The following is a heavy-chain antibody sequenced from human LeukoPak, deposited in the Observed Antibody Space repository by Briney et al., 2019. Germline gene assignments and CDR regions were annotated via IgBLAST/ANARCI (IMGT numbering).Heavy chain of an antibody. CDR1: GGSISSEKYY. CDR2: IYYTGST. V-gene: IGHV4-30-4*01. Sequence: PSQTLSLTCTVSGGSISSEKYYWSWIRQPPGKGLEWIGYIYYTGSTYYNPSLKSRVTISVDTSKYQFSLKLSSVTAADTAVYYCARVHSYGYYVRGFPFDYWGQGTLVTVSS. D-gene: IGHD5-18*01. CDR3: ARVHSYGYYVRGFPFDY. J-gene: IGHJ4*02.